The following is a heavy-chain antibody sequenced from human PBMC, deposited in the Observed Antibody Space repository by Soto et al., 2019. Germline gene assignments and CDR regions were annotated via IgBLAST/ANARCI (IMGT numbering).Heavy chain of an antibody. Sequence: ASVWVSCKTSGYSFTSHVIHSVRQAPGESLEWMGWIKPRTGDTRYLQKMQRRVTISRDTSANIVYMELSSLRSEDTAVYYCARGYYYDSSGYYLDHWGKGTLGTV. CDR1: GYSFTSHV. V-gene: IGHV1-3*01. J-gene: IGHJ4*02. CDR2: IKPRTGDT. CDR3: ARGYYYDSSGYYLDH. D-gene: IGHD3-22*01.